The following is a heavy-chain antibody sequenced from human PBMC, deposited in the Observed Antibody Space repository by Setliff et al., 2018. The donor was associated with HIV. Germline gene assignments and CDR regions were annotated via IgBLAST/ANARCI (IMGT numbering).Heavy chain of an antibody. J-gene: IGHJ5*02. V-gene: IGHV1-46*01. CDR2: INPSGGST. CDR3: ARSRHVWGSYRDRNNWFDP. Sequence: ASVKVSCKASGYTFTSYYMHWVRQAPGQGLEWMGIINPSGGSTSYAQKFQGRVTMTRDTSTSTVYMELSSLRSEDTAFCYCARSRHVWGSYRDRNNWFDPWGQGTLVTVSS. CDR1: GYTFTSYY. D-gene: IGHD3-16*02.